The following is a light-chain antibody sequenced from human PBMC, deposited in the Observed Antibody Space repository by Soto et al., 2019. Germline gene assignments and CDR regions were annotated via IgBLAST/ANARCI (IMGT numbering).Light chain of an antibody. Sequence: EVVLTQSPGTLSLSPGESATLSCRASQSVTNNYFAWYQQKPGQAPRLLIFGSSDRATGISDRFSGSGSGTDFTLTISRLEPEDFAVYYCHQYVSSPPYTFGQGTKLEIK. CDR1: QSVTNNY. CDR3: HQYVSSPPYT. J-gene: IGKJ2*01. V-gene: IGKV3-20*01. CDR2: GSS.